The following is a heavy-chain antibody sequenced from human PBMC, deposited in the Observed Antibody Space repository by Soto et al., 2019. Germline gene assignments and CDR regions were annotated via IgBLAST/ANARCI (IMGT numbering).Heavy chain of an antibody. J-gene: IGHJ5*02. Sequence: QVQLVESGGGVVQPGRSLRLSCAASGFTFSSYAMHWVRQAPGKGLEWVAVISYDGSNKYYADSVKGRFTISRDNSKNTLYLQMHSLRAEDTAVYYCARVSDPWGQGTLVTVSS. CDR2: ISYDGSNK. V-gene: IGHV3-30-3*01. CDR1: GFTFSSYA. CDR3: ARVSDP.